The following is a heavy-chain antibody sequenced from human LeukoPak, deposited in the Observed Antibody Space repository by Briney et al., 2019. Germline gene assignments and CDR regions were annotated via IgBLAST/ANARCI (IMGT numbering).Heavy chain of an antibody. CDR3: AKGSGASRPYYLDY. J-gene: IGHJ4*02. CDR1: GFTLNGYW. V-gene: IGHV3-23*01. CDR2: ISGSGDMT. D-gene: IGHD3-10*01. Sequence: GGSLRLSCAAPGFTLNGYWMHWVLQAPGKGLDWFSAISGSGDMTYYADSVKGRFTISRDSSKSTLYLQMTSLTAEDTAVYYCAKGSGASRPYYLDYWGRGTLVTVSS.